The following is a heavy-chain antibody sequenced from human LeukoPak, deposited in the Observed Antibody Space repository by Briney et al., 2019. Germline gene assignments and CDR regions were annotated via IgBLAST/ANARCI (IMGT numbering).Heavy chain of an antibody. J-gene: IGHJ5*02. V-gene: IGHV3-23*01. Sequence: PGGSLRLSCAASGFTFSNSWMTWVRQAPGKGLEWVSAISGSGGSTYYADSVKGRFTVSRDNSKDTLYLQMNSLRAEDTAVYYCAKAAWNNWFDPWGQGTLVTVSS. CDR1: GFTFSNSW. CDR2: ISGSGGST. D-gene: IGHD1-1*01. CDR3: AKAAWNNWFDP.